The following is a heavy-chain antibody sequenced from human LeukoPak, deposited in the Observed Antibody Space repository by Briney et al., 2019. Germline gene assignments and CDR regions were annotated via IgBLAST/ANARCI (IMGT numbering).Heavy chain of an antibody. D-gene: IGHD3-3*01. V-gene: IGHV1-18*01. CDR1: GYTFATYG. CDR3: ARVNFGVVRKKPYWYFDL. CDR2: INPYNGNT. J-gene: IGHJ2*01. Sequence: ASVKVSCKTSGYTFATYGIGWVRQAPGEGLEWMGWINPYNGNTNYAQKVQGRVTMTTDTSTSTAYMELRSLRSDDTAVYYCARVNFGVVRKKPYWYFDLWGRGTLVTVSS.